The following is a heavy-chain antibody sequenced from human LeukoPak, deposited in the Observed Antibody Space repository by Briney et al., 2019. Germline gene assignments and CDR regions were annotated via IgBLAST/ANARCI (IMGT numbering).Heavy chain of an antibody. CDR2: INHSGST. V-gene: IGHV4-34*01. CDR1: GGSFSGYY. CDR3: ARGGGEGPAAIDWFDP. D-gene: IGHD2-2*01. J-gene: IGHJ5*02. Sequence: KPSETLSLTCAVYGGSFSGYYWSWIRQPPGKGLEWIGEINHSGSTNYNPSLKSRVTISVDTSKNQFSLKLSSVTAADTAVYYCARGGGEGPAAIDWFDPWGQGTLVTVSS.